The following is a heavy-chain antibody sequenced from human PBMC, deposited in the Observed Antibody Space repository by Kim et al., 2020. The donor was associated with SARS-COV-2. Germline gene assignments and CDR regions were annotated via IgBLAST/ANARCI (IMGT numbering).Heavy chain of an antibody. CDR3: ARGGWDYYGSSGPDF. J-gene: IGHJ4*02. V-gene: IGHV3-33*01. D-gene: IGHD3-22*01. CDR1: GFTFSSYA. CDR2: IWYDGNSK. Sequence: GGSLRLSCAASGFTFSSYAMHWVRQAPGKGLEWVALIWYDGNSKYYTESVKGRVTISRNNSENTLYLQMNSLRAEDTAVYYCARGGWDYYGSSGPDFWGQGTLVTVSS.